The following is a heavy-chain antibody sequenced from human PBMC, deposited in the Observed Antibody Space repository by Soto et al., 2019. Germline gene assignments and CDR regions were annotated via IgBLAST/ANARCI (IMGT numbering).Heavy chain of an antibody. CDR3: VMVDNYVTPTPQDV. V-gene: IGHV1-18*01. CDR2: ISPYTGNT. J-gene: IGHJ6*02. CDR1: GYIFVNYG. Sequence: QVQLVQSGDEVKKPGASVKVSCKASGYIFVNYGIAWVRQAPGQGLEWMGWISPYTGNTHSATKVQGRLTMTTGTXXSTAYMDLGSLTSDDTAVYYCVMVDNYVTPTPQDVWGQGTTVTVSS. D-gene: IGHD3-16*01.